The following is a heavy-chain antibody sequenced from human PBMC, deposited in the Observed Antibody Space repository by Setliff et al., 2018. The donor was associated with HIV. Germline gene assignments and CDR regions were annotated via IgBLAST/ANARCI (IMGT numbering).Heavy chain of an antibody. Sequence: ASVKVSCKASGYTFTGYYMHWVRQVPGQGLEWMGRINPNSDGTNYAQKFQGRVTITRDTYASTVHLELTSLRSEDMAVYYCARGSKRWLQFDFFDYWGQGTLVTVSS. CDR3: ARGSKRWLQFDFFDY. CDR1: GYTFTGYY. V-gene: IGHV1-2*06. CDR2: INPNSDGT. J-gene: IGHJ4*02. D-gene: IGHD5-12*01.